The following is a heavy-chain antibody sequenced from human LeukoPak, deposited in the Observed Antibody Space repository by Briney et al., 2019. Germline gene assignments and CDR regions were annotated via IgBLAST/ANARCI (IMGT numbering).Heavy chain of an antibody. V-gene: IGHV4-34*01. D-gene: IGHD4-23*01. J-gene: IGHJ5*02. CDR2: INHSGST. CDR3: ARGQDGGNQIWFDP. Sequence: SETLSPTCAVYGGSFIGYSWSWIRQPPGKGLEWIGEINHSGSTNYNPSLKSRVTISVDTSKNQFSLKLSSVTAADTAVYYCARGQDGGNQIWFDPWGQGTLVTVSS. CDR1: GGSFIGYS.